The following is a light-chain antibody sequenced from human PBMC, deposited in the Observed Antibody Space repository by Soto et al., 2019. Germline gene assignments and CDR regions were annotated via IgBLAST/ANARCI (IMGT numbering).Light chain of an antibody. V-gene: IGKV3-20*01. CDR1: QSVSSSY. Sequence: EIVLTQSPGTLSLSPGERATLSCRASQSVSSSYLAWYQQKPGQAPRLLIYGASSRATGIPDRFSGSASGTDFTPTISRLEPEDSALYYCQQYGSSSYTFGQGTKLEIK. CDR3: QQYGSSSYT. J-gene: IGKJ2*01. CDR2: GAS.